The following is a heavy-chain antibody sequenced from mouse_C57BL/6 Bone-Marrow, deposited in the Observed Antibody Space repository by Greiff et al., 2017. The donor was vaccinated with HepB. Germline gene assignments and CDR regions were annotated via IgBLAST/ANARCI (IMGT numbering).Heavy chain of an antibody. CDR3: GTFAY. CDR2: IYPRSGNT. CDR1: GYTFTSYG. Sequence: VHLVESGAELARPGASVKLSCKASGYTFTSYGISWVKQRTGQGLEWIGEIYPRSGNTYYNEKFKGKATLTADKSSSTAYMELRSLTSEDSAVYFCGTFAYWGQGTLVTVSA. V-gene: IGHV1-81*01. J-gene: IGHJ3*01.